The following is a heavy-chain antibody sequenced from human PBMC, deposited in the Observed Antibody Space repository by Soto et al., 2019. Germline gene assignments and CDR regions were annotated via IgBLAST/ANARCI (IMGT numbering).Heavy chain of an antibody. J-gene: IGHJ6*02. CDR3: AAHSPWYYYCGMDV. CDR2: IVVGSGNT. Sequence: SVKVSCKASGFTFTSSAVQWVRQARGQRLEWIGWIVVGSGNTNYAQKFQERVTITRDMSTSTAYMELSSLRSEDTAVYYCAAHSPWYYYCGMDVRGQGNTLTISS. V-gene: IGHV1-58*01. CDR1: GFTFTSSA.